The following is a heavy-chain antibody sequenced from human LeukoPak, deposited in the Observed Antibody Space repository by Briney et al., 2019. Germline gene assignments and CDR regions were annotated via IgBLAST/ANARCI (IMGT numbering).Heavy chain of an antibody. CDR2: ISGSGGST. J-gene: IGHJ4*02. Sequence: GGSLRLSCAASGFTFSSYAMSWVRQAPGKGLEWDSAISGSGGSTYYADSVKGRFTISRDNSKSTLYLQMNSLRAEDTAVYYCAKKSLGFLEWSLDYWGQGTLVTVSS. CDR3: AKKSLGFLEWSLDY. CDR1: GFTFSSYA. D-gene: IGHD3-3*01. V-gene: IGHV3-23*01.